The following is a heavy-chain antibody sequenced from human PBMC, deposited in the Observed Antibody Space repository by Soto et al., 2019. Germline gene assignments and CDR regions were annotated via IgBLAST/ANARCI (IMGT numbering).Heavy chain of an antibody. J-gene: IGHJ4*02. CDR1: GGSISSGNYY. D-gene: IGHD4-17*01. CDR3: ATMGTPVTGLYYFDY. V-gene: IGHV4-30-4*01. Sequence: SETLSLTCTVSGGSISSGNYYWSWIRQPPGKGLECIGFISYSGTTYYNASLWSRASISVDTSKNQFSLDLNSVTAADTAVYYCATMGTPVTGLYYFDYWGQGTLVTVS. CDR2: ISYSGTT.